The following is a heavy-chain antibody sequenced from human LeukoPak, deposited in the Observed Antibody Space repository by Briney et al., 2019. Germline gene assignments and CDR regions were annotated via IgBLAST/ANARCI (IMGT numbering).Heavy chain of an antibody. CDR3: ARGPMMDDAFDI. V-gene: IGHV4-59*08. CDR2: IYYSGST. Sequence: SETLSLTCTVSGGSISSYYWSWIRQPPGKGLEWIGYIYYSGSTNYNPSLKSRVTISVDTSKNQFSLKLSSVTAADTAVYCCARGPMMDDAFDIWGQGTMVTVSS. J-gene: IGHJ3*02. D-gene: IGHD3-22*01. CDR1: GGSISSYY.